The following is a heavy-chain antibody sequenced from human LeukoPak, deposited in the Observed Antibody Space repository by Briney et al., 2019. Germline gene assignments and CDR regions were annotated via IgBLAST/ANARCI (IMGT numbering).Heavy chain of an antibody. CDR1: GFTFSSYA. V-gene: IGHV3-23*01. J-gene: IGHJ6*02. CDR3: AKEILVVVPAANYYGMDV. Sequence: SGGSLRLSCAASGFTFSSYAMSWVRQAPGKGLERVSAISGSGGSTYYADSVKGRLTISRDNSKNTLYLQMNSLRAEDTAVYYCAKEILVVVPAANYYGMDVWGQGTTVTVSS. D-gene: IGHD2-2*01. CDR2: ISGSGGST.